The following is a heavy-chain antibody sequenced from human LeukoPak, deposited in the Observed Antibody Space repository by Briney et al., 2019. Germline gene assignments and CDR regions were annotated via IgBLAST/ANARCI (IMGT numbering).Heavy chain of an antibody. J-gene: IGHJ4*02. Sequence: PGGSLRLSCAASGFTFRSYSMNWVRQAPGKGLEWVSSISSSSSYIYYADSVKGRFTISRDNAKNPLYLQMNSLRAEDTAVYYCARDPDWSSSGFDYWGRGTLVTVSS. CDR3: ARDPDWSSSGFDY. CDR2: ISSSSSYI. D-gene: IGHD3/OR15-3a*01. V-gene: IGHV3-21*01. CDR1: GFTFRSYS.